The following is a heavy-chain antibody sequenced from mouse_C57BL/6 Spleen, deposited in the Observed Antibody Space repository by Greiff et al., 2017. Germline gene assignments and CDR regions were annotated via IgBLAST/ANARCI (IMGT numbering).Heavy chain of an antibody. V-gene: IGHV1-26*01. Sequence: EVQLQQSGPELVKPGASVKISCKASGYTFTDYYMNWVKQSHGKSLEWIGDINPNNGGTSYNQKFKGKATLTVDKSSSTAYMELRSLTSEDSAVYCCARCRDYYNDMDYWGQGTSVTVSS. CDR1: GYTFTDYY. CDR2: INPNNGGT. CDR3: ARCRDYYNDMDY. J-gene: IGHJ4*01. D-gene: IGHD2-4*01.